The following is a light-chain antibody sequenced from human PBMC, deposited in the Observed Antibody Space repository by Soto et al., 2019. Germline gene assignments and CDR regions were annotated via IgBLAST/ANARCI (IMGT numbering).Light chain of an antibody. CDR3: QQYGSSPPAT. CDR1: QSVSSNY. Sequence: EIVLTQSPGTLSLSPGERATLSCRASQSVSSNYLAWYRQKPGQAPMLLIYGASIRATVIPDRLSGSGSETDLTLTISRLEPEDFAVYYCQQYGSSPPATFGQGTKVEI. CDR2: GAS. V-gene: IGKV3-20*01. J-gene: IGKJ1*01.